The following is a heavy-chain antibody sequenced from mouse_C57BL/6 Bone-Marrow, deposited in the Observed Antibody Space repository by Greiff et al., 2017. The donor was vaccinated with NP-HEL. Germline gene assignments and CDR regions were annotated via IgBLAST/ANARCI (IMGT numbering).Heavy chain of an antibody. CDR3: ARGTVVDPYAMDY. V-gene: IGHV1-53*01. D-gene: IGHD1-1*01. J-gene: IGHJ4*01. CDR2: INPSNGGT. Sequence: QVQLQQPGTELVKPGASVKLSCKASGYTFTSYWMHWVKQRPGQGLEWIGNINPSNGGTNYNEKFKSKATLTVDKSSSTAYIQLSSLTSEDSAVYYCARGTVVDPYAMDYWGQGTSVTVSS. CDR1: GYTFTSYW.